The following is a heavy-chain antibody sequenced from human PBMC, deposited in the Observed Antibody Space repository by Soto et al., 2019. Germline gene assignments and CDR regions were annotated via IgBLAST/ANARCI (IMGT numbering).Heavy chain of an antibody. Sequence: ASVKVSCKASGYTFTNYAVHWVRQAPGQRLEWMGWINAGNGNTRFSQNLQGRVTITRDTSARTVYMELSSLRSEDTAVYYCARGHLAVVPVASWFYYMDVWGKGTTVNVSS. CDR2: INAGNGNT. V-gene: IGHV1-3*01. D-gene: IGHD2-2*01. J-gene: IGHJ6*03. CDR1: GYTFTNYA. CDR3: ARGHLAVVPVASWFYYMDV.